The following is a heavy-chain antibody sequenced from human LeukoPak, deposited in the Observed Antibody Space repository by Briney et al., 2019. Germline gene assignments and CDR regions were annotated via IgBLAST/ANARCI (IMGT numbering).Heavy chain of an antibody. CDR1: GYTFSRDA. CDR2: ISYDGGEK. D-gene: IGHD2-8*01. V-gene: IGHV3-30*18. Sequence: GGSLRLSCAASGYTFSRDAMHWVRQAPGKGLEWVAVISYDGGEKYYGDSVKGRFTISRDNSKNTLYLQINSLRIEDTAVYYCAKELNVRGPPGYWGQGTLVTVSS. CDR3: AKELNVRGPPGY. J-gene: IGHJ4*02.